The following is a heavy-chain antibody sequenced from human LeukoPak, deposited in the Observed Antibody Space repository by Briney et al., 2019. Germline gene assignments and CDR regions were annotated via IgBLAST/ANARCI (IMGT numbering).Heavy chain of an antibody. CDR3: ARDIGGDTDGRASYWFAP. CDR2: INYFGTT. V-gene: IGHV4-59*11. D-gene: IGHD1-1*01. CDR1: GGSIRSHS. Sequence: AETLSLTCTVSGGSIRSHSWHWIRQSPGKGLEWIGSINYFGTTTYKPSLKSRVTLSVDTSKNQFSLKLTSVTAADTAAYYCARDIGGDTDGRASYWFAPWGQGTLVTVSS. J-gene: IGHJ5*02.